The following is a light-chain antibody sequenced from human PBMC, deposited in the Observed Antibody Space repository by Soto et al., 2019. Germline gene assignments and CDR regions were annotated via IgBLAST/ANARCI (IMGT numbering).Light chain of an antibody. J-gene: IGKJ3*01. CDR1: QSVGNF. CDR3: HQRTNWLFS. CDR2: DAS. Sequence: EVVLTQSPATLSLSPGERATLSCRASQSVGNFLAWYQQKPGQAPRLLMYDASHRATGIPATFSGSGSGTDFTLTISRLQPEDFAVYYCHQRTNWLFSFGPGTKVDIK. V-gene: IGKV3-11*01.